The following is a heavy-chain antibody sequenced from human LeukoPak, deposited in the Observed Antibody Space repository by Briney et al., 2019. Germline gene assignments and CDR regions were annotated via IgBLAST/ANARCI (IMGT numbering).Heavy chain of an antibody. V-gene: IGHV1-69*13. CDR2: IIPIFGTA. CDR1: GGTFSSYA. J-gene: IGHJ3*02. Sequence: SVKVSCKASGGTFSSYAISWVRQAPGQGLEWMGGIIPIFGTANYAQKFQGRVTITADESTSTAYTELSSLRSEDTAVYYCAGDYGSGASFDIWGQGTMVTVSS. D-gene: IGHD3-10*01. CDR3: AGDYGSGASFDI.